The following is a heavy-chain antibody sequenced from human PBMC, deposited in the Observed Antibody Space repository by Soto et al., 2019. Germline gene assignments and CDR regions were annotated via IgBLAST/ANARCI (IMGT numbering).Heavy chain of an antibody. V-gene: IGHV4-39*01. CDR3: ARDLDGLHDDTSGPFPRPG. Sequence: LSLTCTVSGSSISSSGYYWGWIRQPPGRGLEWIGSLYYNVGTYYNPSLKSRVTISADTAGNQFSLKVSSVTVADTAVYYCARDLDGLHDDTSGPFPRPGWGQGTLVTVSS. CDR1: GSSISSSGYY. J-gene: IGHJ1*01. CDR2: LYYNVGT. D-gene: IGHD3-22*01.